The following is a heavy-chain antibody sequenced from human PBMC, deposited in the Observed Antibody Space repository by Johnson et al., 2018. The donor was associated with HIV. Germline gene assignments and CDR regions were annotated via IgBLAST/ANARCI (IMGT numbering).Heavy chain of an antibody. J-gene: IGHJ3*02. CDR2: IKQDGSEK. V-gene: IGHV3-7*05. CDR1: GFTFSGYW. D-gene: IGHD6-6*01. Sequence: VQLVESGGGLVQPGGSLRLSCAASGFTFSGYWMNWVRQAPGKGLEWVANIKQDGSEKYYVDSVKGRFTISRDNAKNSLYLQMNSLRAEDTAVYYCARRWSVAARPPENAFDIWGQGTMVTVSS. CDR3: ARRWSVAARPPENAFDI.